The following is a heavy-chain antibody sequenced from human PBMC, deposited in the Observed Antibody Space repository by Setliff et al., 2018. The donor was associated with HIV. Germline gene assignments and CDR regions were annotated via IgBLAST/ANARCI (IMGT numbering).Heavy chain of an antibody. CDR3: ARGRDYTGSCADAWCYMYYYYYYGMDV. CDR1: GGSIRSNDW. J-gene: IGHJ6*02. CDR2: IHHSGST. V-gene: IGHV4-4*02. Sequence: SETLSLTCTVSGGSIRSNDWWSWVRQPPGKGLELIGEIHHSGSTNYNPSLKSRVTISIDTSKNQFSLKLTSVTAADTAIYYCARGRDYTGSCADAWCYMYYYYYYGMDVWGQGTTVTVSS. D-gene: IGHD3-3*01.